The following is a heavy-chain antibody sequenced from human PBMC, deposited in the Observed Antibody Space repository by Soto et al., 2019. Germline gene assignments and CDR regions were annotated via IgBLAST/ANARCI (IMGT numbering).Heavy chain of an antibody. CDR2: ISGSGGST. J-gene: IGHJ4*02. V-gene: IGHV3-23*01. CDR1: GFTFSSYA. D-gene: IGHD3-9*01. Sequence: GSLRLSCAASGFTFSSYAMSWVRQAPGKGLEWVSAISGSGGSTYYADSVKGRFTISRDNSKNTLYLQMNSLRAEDTAVYYCAKDRGRYYDILTGYPILDYWGQGTLVTVSS. CDR3: AKDRGRYYDILTGYPILDY.